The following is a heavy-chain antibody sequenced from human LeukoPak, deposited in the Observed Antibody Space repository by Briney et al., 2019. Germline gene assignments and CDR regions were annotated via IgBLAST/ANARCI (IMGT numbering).Heavy chain of an antibody. V-gene: IGHV1-2*06. J-gene: IGHJ6*03. D-gene: IGHD1/OR15-1a*01. CDR2: INPNSGGT. CDR3: AREPTTTYYYMDV. Sequence: ASVKVSCKASGYTFTGYYMHWVRQAPGQGLEWMGRINPNSGGTNYAQKFQGRVTMTRDTSISTAYMELSRLRSDGTAVYYCAREPTTTYYYMDVWGKGTTVTVSS. CDR1: GYTFTGYY.